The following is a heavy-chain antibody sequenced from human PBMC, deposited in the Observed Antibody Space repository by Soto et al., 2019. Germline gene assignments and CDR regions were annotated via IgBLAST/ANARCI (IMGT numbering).Heavy chain of an antibody. Sequence: PSETLSLTCTVSGGSISSYYWSWIRQPPGKGLEWIGYIYYSGSTNYNPSLKSRVTISVDTSKNQFSLKLSSVTAADTAVYYCARANTALGSNWFDPWGQGNLVTVSS. V-gene: IGHV4-59*01. J-gene: IGHJ5*02. CDR3: ARANTALGSNWFDP. CDR1: GGSISSYY. D-gene: IGHD5-18*01. CDR2: IYYSGST.